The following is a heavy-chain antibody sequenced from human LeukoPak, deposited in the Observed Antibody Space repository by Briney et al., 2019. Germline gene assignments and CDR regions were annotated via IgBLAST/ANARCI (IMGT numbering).Heavy chain of an antibody. Sequence: GGSLRLSCAASGFTVSTNYMSWVRQAPGKGLDWVSVIYNGDYTYYADSVKGRFTISKHNSKNTAFLQMNSLRAEDTAVYYCARVGSYSNYGFGDYWGQGTLVTVSS. V-gene: IGHV3-53*04. J-gene: IGHJ4*02. CDR1: GFTVSTNY. CDR2: IYNGDYT. D-gene: IGHD4-11*01. CDR3: ARVGSYSNYGFGDY.